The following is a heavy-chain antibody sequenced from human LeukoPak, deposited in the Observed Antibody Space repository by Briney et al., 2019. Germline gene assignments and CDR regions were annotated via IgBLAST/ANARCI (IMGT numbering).Heavy chain of an antibody. J-gene: IGHJ4*01. Sequence: GGSLRLSCVASEFNYFSYGMQWVRQAPGKGLVWVSRIFTDGTTTSYADSVKGRFTISGDNAKNTLYLQMNSLRAEDTAVYYCARELPREVTLDYWGQGTLVTVSP. CDR3: ARELPREVTLDY. D-gene: IGHD2-21*02. CDR2: IFTDGTTT. CDR1: EFNYFSYG. V-gene: IGHV3-74*01.